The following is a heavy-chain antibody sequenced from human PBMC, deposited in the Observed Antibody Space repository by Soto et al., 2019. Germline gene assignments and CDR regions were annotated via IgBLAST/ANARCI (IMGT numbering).Heavy chain of an antibody. V-gene: IGHV5-10-1*01. Sequence: GESRKISCQGSGYSFTSYWIGWVRQRPGKGLEWMGRINPSDSYTTYSPSSQGHVTISTDKSFSTAYLQWSGLKASDTAMYYCARLGYCTGTSCYTFDSWGQGTLVTVSS. D-gene: IGHD2-2*02. CDR3: ARLGYCTGTSCYTFDS. CDR2: INPSDSYT. CDR1: GYSFTSYW. J-gene: IGHJ4*02.